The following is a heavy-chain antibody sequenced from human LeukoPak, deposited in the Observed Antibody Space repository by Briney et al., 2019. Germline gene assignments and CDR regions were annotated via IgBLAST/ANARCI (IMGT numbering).Heavy chain of an antibody. CDR3: ARVITAGDWRGFDY. CDR1: GYRFTSSW. J-gene: IGHJ4*02. D-gene: IGHD2-21*01. CDR2: IYPGDSDT. V-gene: IGHV5-51*07. Sequence: AGASLKISCKGSGYRFTSSWIGWVHQMPGKGLEWMGIIYPGDSDTRYSPSFQGQVTISADRSISTAYLQWNSLKASDTAMYYCARVITAGDWRGFDYWGQGTLVTVSS.